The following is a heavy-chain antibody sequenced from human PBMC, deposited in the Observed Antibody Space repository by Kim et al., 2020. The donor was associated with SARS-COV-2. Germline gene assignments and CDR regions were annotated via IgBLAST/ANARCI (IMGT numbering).Heavy chain of an antibody. CDR1: GFTFSSYG. D-gene: IGHD3-16*01. J-gene: IGHJ4*02. V-gene: IGHV3-30*18. Sequence: GGSLRLSCAASGFTFSSYGMHWVRQAPGKGLEWVAVISYDGSNKYYADSVKGRFTISRDNSKNTLYLQMNSLRAEDTAVYYCAKTRRGGNYVWGSPPLDYWGQGTLVTVSS. CDR2: ISYDGSNK. CDR3: AKTRRGGNYVWGSPPLDY.